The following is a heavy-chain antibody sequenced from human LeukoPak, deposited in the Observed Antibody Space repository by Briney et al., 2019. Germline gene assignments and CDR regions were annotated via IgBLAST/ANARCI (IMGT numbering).Heavy chain of an antibody. CDR3: ARDAGSGWYLFDY. Sequence: ASVKVSCKASGGTFSSYAISWVRQAPGQGLEWMGGIIPIFGTANYAQKFQGRVTITADESTSTAYMELSSPRSEDTAVYYCARDAGSGWYLFDYWGQGTLVTVSS. CDR2: IIPIFGTA. CDR1: GGTFSSYA. V-gene: IGHV1-69*13. D-gene: IGHD6-19*01. J-gene: IGHJ4*02.